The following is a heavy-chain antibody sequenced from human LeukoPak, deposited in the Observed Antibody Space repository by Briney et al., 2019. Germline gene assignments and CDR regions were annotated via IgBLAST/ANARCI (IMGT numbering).Heavy chain of an antibody. Sequence: PSETLSLTCTVSGGSISSGDYYWSWIRQPPGKGLEWIGYIYYSGSTYYNPSPKSRVTISVDTSKNQFSLKLSSVTAADTAVYYCARVLSVDTADMFDPWGQGTLVTVSS. J-gene: IGHJ5*02. V-gene: IGHV4-30-4*01. CDR1: GGSISSGDYY. CDR3: ARVLSVDTADMFDP. CDR2: IYYSGST. D-gene: IGHD5-18*01.